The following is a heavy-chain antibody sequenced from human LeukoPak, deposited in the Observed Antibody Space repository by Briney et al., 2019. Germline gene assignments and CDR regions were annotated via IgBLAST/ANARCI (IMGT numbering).Heavy chain of an antibody. V-gene: IGHV1-3*01. CDR3: ANPRYDSRGYYYVD. CDR1: GYTFTDYT. Sequence: ASVKVSCKASGYTFTDYTMHWLSQAPGQRLDWMGWINGGSGNTKYSPEFQGRVTITRDTSASTAYMELSSLRSEDTAVYYCANPRYDSRGYYYVDWGQGTLVTVSS. D-gene: IGHD3-22*01. J-gene: IGHJ4*02. CDR2: INGGSGNT.